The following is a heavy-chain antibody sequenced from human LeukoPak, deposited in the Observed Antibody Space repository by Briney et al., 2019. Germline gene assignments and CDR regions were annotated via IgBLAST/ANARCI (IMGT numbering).Heavy chain of an antibody. CDR2: IKQDGSDK. CDR3: AREAGY. CDR1: GFTFSSWW. V-gene: IGHV3-7*04. J-gene: IGHJ4*02. Sequence: PGGSLRLSCAASGFTFSSWWMSWVRQAPGKGLEWVANIKQDGSDKFYVDSVKGRFTISRDNAKSSLYLQMNSLRAEDTAVYYCAREAGYWGRGTLVTVSS.